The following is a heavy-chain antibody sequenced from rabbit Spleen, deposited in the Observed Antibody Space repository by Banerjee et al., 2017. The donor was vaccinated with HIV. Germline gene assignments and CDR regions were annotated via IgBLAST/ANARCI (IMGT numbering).Heavy chain of an antibody. CDR3: ARDLPDIIGWNFGF. D-gene: IGHD1-1*01. Sequence: QEQLEESGGGLVKPGASLTLTCTASGVSFSSNHYMCWVRQAPGKGLEWIACIDAGSSGFTYFASWAKGRFTCSKTSSTTVTLQMTSLTAADTATYFCARDLPDIIGWNFGFWGQGTLVTVS. CDR1: GVSFSSNHY. CDR2: IDAGSSGFT. J-gene: IGHJ3*01. V-gene: IGHV1S45*01.